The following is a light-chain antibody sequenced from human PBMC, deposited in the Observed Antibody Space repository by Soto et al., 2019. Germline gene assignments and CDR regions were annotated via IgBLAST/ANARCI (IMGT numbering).Light chain of an antibody. CDR2: GAS. Sequence: EIVLTQSPCTLSLSPGERATLSCRASQSVSSNYLAWYQQKPGQAPRLLIYGASSRSTGIPDRFSGSGSGTDFSPTISRLEQEDFAVYYCQQYGISHRITFGQGTRLEIK. V-gene: IGKV3-20*01. J-gene: IGKJ5*01. CDR1: QSVSSNY. CDR3: QQYGISHRIT.